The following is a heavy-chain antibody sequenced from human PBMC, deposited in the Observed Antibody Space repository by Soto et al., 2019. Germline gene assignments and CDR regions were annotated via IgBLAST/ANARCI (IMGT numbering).Heavy chain of an antibody. CDR1: GYPVTAYY. J-gene: IGHJ3*02. CDR3: ARGGGVGVAGSAAFDM. D-gene: IGHD3-3*01. CDR2: INPATGAA. Sequence: QLHLVQSGAVVKKPGASVTVSCSASGYPVTAYYMHWVRQAPGRGLEWMGGINPATGAAKYTQTFQGRVPLTGEPSTSTVFMELGGLTSEDTAVFSCARGGGVGVAGSAAFDMWGQGTLVTVSS. V-gene: IGHV1-2*02.